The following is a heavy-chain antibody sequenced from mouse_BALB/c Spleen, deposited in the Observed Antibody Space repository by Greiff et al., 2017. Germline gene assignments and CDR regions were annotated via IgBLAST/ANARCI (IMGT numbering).Heavy chain of an antibody. CDR1: GYTFTSYV. CDR3: ARSLITTVTY. D-gene: IGHD1-1*01. CDR2: INPYNDGT. J-gene: IGHJ3*01. Sequence: VQLQQSGPELVKPGASVKMSCKASGYTFTSYVMHWVKQKPGQGLEWIGYINPYNDGTKYNEKFKGKATLTSDKSSSKAYIELSSLTSEDTAVYYSARSLITTVTYWGQGTLVTVSA. V-gene: IGHV1-14*01.